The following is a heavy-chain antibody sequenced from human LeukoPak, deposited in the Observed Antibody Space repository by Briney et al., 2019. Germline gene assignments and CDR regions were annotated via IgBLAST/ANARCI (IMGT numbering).Heavy chain of an antibody. V-gene: IGHV3-21*01. D-gene: IGHD3-10*01. Sequence: GGSLRLSCAASGFTFSSYSMNWVRQAPGKGLEWASSISSSSSYIYYADSVKGRFTISRDNAKNSLYLQMNSLRAEDTAVYYCARDSDITMVRGVIIEDYYGMDVWGQGTTVTVSS. J-gene: IGHJ6*02. CDR3: ARDSDITMVRGVIIEDYYGMDV. CDR2: ISSSSSYI. CDR1: GFTFSSYS.